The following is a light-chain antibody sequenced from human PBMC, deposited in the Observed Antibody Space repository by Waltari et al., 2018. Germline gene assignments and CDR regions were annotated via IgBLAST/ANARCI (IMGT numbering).Light chain of an antibody. CDR3: QQYGTSVMYT. Sequence: TLSCRASQSLTKRYLAWYQQKPGQAPRLLIYGASSRAAGIPDRFSGSGSGTDYTLTISRLEPEDFAVYYCQQYGTSVMYTFGQGTKLEIK. CDR1: QSLTKRY. V-gene: IGKV3-20*01. CDR2: GAS. J-gene: IGKJ2*01.